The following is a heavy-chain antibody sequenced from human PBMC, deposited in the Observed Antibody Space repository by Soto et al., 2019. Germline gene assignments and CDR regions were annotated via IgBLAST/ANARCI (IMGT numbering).Heavy chain of an antibody. CDR2: ISWNSGSI. V-gene: IGHV3-9*01. D-gene: IGHD2-2*01. CDR3: AKGGQLLTEGGGY. J-gene: IGHJ4*02. Sequence: EVQLVESGGGLVQPGRSLRLSCAASGFTFDDYAMHWVRQAPGKGLEWVSGISWNSGSIGYAESVKGRFTISRDNAKNYLYLQMNSLRAEDTAVYYCAKGGQLLTEGGGYWGQGTLVTVSS. CDR1: GFTFDDYA.